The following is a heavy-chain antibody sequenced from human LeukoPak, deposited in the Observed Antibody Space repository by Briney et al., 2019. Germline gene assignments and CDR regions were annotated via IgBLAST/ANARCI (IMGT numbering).Heavy chain of an antibody. Sequence: SETLSLTCTVSGGSISSYYWSWIRQPPGKGLEWIGYIYYSGTTHYNPSLKSRVTMSVDTSKNQFSLNLSSMTAADTAVYYCARDASGYYDSGTYYNVYMDVWGKGTTVTISS. CDR1: GGSISSYY. D-gene: IGHD3-10*01. CDR3: ARDASGYYDSGTYYNVYMDV. J-gene: IGHJ6*03. CDR2: IYYSGTT. V-gene: IGHV4-59*12.